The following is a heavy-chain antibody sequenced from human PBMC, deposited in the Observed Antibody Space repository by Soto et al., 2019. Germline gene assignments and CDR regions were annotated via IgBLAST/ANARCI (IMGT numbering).Heavy chain of an antibody. J-gene: IGHJ5*02. CDR3: VKNSGWFNT. V-gene: IGHV3-23*01. Sequence: GGSLRLSCEASGFTFGTTDMSWVHQAPGEGLECVSTIDGSGGITYYADSVKGRFTISRDNSRKTVYLQMNSLRGDDTALYYCVKNSGWFNTRGQGA. CDR1: GFTFGTTD. CDR2: IDGSGGIT. D-gene: IGHD3-10*01.